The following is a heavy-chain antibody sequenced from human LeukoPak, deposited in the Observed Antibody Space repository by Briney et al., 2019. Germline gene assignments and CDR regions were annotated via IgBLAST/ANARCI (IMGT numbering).Heavy chain of an antibody. Sequence: GGSLRLSCSASGFSFSTYAMHWVREAPGQGLEYFSGISSNGVSTKYADSVQGRFTISRDNSKKTLYLQMSSLRAEDTAVFYCEKDLGLRTTMVRGVIAPNPFDIWGQGTMVTVSS. CDR3: EKDLGLRTTMVRGVIAPNPFDI. CDR1: GFSFSTYA. V-gene: IGHV3-64D*09. J-gene: IGHJ3*02. D-gene: IGHD3-10*01. CDR2: ISSNGVST.